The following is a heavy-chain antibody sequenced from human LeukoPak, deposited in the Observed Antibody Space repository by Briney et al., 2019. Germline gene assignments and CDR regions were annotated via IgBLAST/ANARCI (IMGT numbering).Heavy chain of an antibody. CDR1: DDSITIYY. CDR3: ARGRVSSSTWHSTYYYYFYMDV. V-gene: IGHV4-59*01. Sequence: SETLSLTCTVSDDSITIYYWSWIRQPPGKGLEWIGYIDHTGITNYNPSLNSRVTISRDTSKNHFSLELSSATAADTAVYFCARGRVSSSTWHSTYYYYFYMDVWGKGTTVTVSS. D-gene: IGHD4-11*01. CDR2: IDHTGIT. J-gene: IGHJ6*03.